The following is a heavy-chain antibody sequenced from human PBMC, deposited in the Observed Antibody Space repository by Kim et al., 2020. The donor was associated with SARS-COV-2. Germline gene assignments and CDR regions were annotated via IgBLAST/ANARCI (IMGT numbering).Heavy chain of an antibody. CDR2: IWYDGSNK. Sequence: GGSLRLSCAASGFTFSSYGMHWVRQAPGKGLEWVAVIWYDGSNKYYADSVKGRFTISRDNSKNTLYLQMNSLRAEDTAVYYCARVANYDFWSGYPYYYYYSGMDGWGQGTTVTVSS. D-gene: IGHD3-3*01. V-gene: IGHV3-33*01. CDR3: ARVANYDFWSGYPYYYYYSGMDG. J-gene: IGHJ6*02. CDR1: GFTFSSYG.